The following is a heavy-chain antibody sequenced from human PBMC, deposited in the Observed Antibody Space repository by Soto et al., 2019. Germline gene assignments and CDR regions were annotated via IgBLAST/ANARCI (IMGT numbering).Heavy chain of an antibody. CDR3: ARGDSSGWSRGGFDY. CDR1: GDSVSSNSAA. J-gene: IGHJ4*02. Sequence: SQTLSLTCAISGDSVSSNSAAWNWIRQSPSRGLEWLGRTYYRSKRYKDYAVSVKSRITINPDTSKNQFSLRLNSVTPEDTAVYYCARGDSSGWSRGGFDYWGQGTQVTVS. CDR2: TYYRSKRYK. V-gene: IGHV6-1*01. D-gene: IGHD6-19*01.